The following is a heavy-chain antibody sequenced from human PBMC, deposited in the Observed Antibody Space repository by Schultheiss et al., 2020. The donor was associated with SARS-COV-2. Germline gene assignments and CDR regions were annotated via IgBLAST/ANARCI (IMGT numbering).Heavy chain of an antibody. Sequence: SETLSLTCAVSGYSISSGYYWGWIRQPPGKGLEWIGSIYYSGSTYYNPSLKSRVTISVDTSKNQFSLKLSSVTAADTAVYYCARRSYDAFDIWGQGTMVTVSS. V-gene: IGHV4-38-2*01. CDR3: ARRSYDAFDI. CDR2: IYYSGST. J-gene: IGHJ3*02. CDR1: GYSISSGYY.